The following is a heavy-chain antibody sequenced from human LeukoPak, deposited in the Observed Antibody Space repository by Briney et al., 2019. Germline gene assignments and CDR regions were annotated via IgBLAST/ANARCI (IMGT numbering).Heavy chain of an antibody. CDR2: IKQDGSEK. J-gene: IGHJ4*02. Sequence: GGSLRLSCAASGFTFNSYWMSWVRQAPGKGLEWVANIKQDGSEKYYADSVKGRFTISRDNSKNTLYLQMNSLRAEDTAVYYCAKDLSGGNFDYWGQGTLVTVSS. CDR1: GFTFNSYW. CDR3: AKDLSGGNFDY. V-gene: IGHV3-7*01. D-gene: IGHD3-10*01.